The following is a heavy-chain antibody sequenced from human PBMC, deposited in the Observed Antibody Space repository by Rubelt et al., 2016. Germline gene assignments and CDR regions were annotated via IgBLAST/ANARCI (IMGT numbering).Heavy chain of an antibody. V-gene: IGHV3-74*01. CDR3: ARDPSNWEGDAFDI. J-gene: IGHJ3*02. D-gene: IGHD7-27*01. CDR1: GLTFSTYW. Sequence: EVQLVESGGGLVQPGGSLRLSCAASGLTFSTYWMHWVRQAPGKGLGWVSHIKSDGSSTNYADSVEGRFTISRDRAKNTVYLQMNSLRAEDTAVYYCARDPSNWEGDAFDIWGQGTMVTVSS. CDR2: IKSDGSST.